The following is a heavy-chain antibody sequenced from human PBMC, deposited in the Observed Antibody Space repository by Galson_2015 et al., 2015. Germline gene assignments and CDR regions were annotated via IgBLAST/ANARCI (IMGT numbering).Heavy chain of an antibody. Sequence: TLSLTCTVSGGPIRSGDYYWSWIRLPPGKGLEWIGYIDYNGDTYYNPSLKSRVTISVDTSKNQFSLKLSSVTAADTAVYYGARAEGLCGGGSCYSGRYYFDFWGQGTLVTVSA. CDR2: IDYNGDT. CDR1: GGPIRSGDYY. CDR3: ARAEGLCGGGSCYSGRYYFDF. V-gene: IGHV4-30-4*01. J-gene: IGHJ4*02. D-gene: IGHD2-15*01.